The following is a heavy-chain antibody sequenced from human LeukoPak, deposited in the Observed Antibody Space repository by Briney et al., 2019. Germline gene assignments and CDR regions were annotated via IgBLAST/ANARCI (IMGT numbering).Heavy chain of an antibody. CDR2: IKQDGSEK. V-gene: IGHV3-7*01. D-gene: IGHD3-16*01. CDR1: GFTFSSYW. J-gene: IGHJ6*04. CDR3: ARDHSYDYVWGSYEDV. Sequence: QPGGSLRLSCAASGFTFSSYWMSWVRQAPGKGLEWVANIKQDGSEKYYVDSVKGRFTISRDNAKNSLYLQMNSLRAEDTAVYYCARDHSYDYVWGSYEDVWGKGTTVTVSS.